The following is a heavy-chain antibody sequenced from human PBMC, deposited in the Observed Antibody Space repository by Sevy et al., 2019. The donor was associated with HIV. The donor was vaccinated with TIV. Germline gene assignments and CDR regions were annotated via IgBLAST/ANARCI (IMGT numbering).Heavy chain of an antibody. D-gene: IGHD6-13*01. CDR1: GFTFNDYY. J-gene: IGHJ4*02. CDR3: AREVSSSRGDLDH. V-gene: IGHV3-11*01. CDR2: ISNSGNTI. Sequence: EGSLRLSCAASGFTFNDYYMTWIRQAPGKELEWVSYISNSGNTIKYADSVKGRFTISRDNAKNSLYLQMNSLRAEDTAVYYCAREVSSSRGDLDHWGQGTLVTVSS.